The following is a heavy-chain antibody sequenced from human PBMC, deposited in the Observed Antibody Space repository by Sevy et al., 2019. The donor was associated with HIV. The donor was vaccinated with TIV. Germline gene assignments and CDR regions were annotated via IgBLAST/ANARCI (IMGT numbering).Heavy chain of an antibody. CDR2: IYYRGST. D-gene: IGHD2-15*01. CDR1: GGSISSGGYY. V-gene: IGHV4-31*03. Sequence: SETLSLTCTVSGGSISSGGYYWSWIRQHPGKGLEWIGYIYYRGSTYYNPSLKSRVTISIDTSKNQFSLKLSSVTAADTAVYYCARDFGGYCSGGSCAAFNYWGQGTLVTVSS. J-gene: IGHJ4*02. CDR3: ARDFGGYCSGGSCAAFNY.